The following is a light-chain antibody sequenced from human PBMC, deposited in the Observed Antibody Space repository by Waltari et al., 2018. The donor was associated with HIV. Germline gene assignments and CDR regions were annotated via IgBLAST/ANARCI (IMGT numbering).Light chain of an antibody. CDR3: QQANNFPLT. CDR1: QGVSTW. J-gene: IGKJ4*01. Sequence: DIQMTQSPSSVSASVGDRVTITCRASQGVSTWLAWYQQRPGEAPKLLIYDISTLQTGVPSRFSGSGYGTDFALTIDGLQPEDFTTYYCQQANNFPLTFGGGTKVEI. V-gene: IGKV1-12*01. CDR2: DIS.